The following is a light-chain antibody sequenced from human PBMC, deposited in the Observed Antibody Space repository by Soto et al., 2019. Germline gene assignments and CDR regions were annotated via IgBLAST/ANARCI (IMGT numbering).Light chain of an antibody. V-gene: IGLV2-14*03. CDR1: SSDIGDYDY. CDR3: SSYTISTLV. Sequence: QSALTQPASVSGSPGQSITISCTGTSSDIGDYDYVSWYQQHPGKAPKLIIFDVSNRPPGVSDRFSGSRSGNTASLTISGLQAEDEADYYCSSYTISTLVFATGTKVTVL. CDR2: DVS. J-gene: IGLJ1*01.